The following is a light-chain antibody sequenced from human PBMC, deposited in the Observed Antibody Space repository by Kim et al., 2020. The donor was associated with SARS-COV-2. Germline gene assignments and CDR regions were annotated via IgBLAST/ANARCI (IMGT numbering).Light chain of an antibody. Sequence: SYELTQPPSVSVSPGQTASITCSGDKLGDKYACWYQQKPGQSPVLVIYQDSKRPSGIPERFSGSNSGNTATLTISGTQAMDEADYYCQAWDSSGVSGGGTKLTVL. J-gene: IGLJ3*02. CDR1: KLGDKY. V-gene: IGLV3-1*01. CDR2: QDS. CDR3: QAWDSSGV.